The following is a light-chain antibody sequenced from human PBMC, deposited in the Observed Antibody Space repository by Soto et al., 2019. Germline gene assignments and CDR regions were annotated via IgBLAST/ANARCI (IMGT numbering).Light chain of an antibody. J-gene: IGKJ1*01. CDR1: QNINDY. CDR2: AAS. Sequence: IQLTQSPSSLSASAGDRVTITCRASQNINDYLNWIQLKPGKAPKLLIYAASSLQSGVPSRFSGSGSGTDFTLTISSLQPEDFATYYCQQSDTTPWTFGQGTKVEI. V-gene: IGKV1-39*01. CDR3: QQSDTTPWT.